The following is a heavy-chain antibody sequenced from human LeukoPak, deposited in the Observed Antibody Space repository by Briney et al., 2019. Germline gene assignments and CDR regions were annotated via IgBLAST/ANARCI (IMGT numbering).Heavy chain of an antibody. CDR2: ISYDGSNK. V-gene: IGHV3-30-3*01. D-gene: IGHD5-18*01. J-gene: IGHJ4*02. CDR3: AIEVYVDTAFDY. CDR1: GFTFSSYA. Sequence: PGGSLRLSCAASGFTFSSYAMHWVRQAPGKGLEWVAVISYDGSNKYYADSVKGRFTISRDNSKNTLYLQMNSLRAEDTAVYYCAIEVYVDTAFDYWGQGTLVTVSS.